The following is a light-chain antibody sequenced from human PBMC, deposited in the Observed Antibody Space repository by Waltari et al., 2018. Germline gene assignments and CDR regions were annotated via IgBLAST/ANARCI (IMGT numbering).Light chain of an antibody. J-gene: IGKJ2*01. CDR1: QDIGPY. CDR3: QQYATYHT. CDR2: KSS. Sequence: DIQMTQSPSTLSASVGDRVTITCRASQDIGPYLAWYQQKPGKAPNLLIYKSSILESGVPSRFSGSGSGTEFTLTITSLQPAPFATYYCQQYATYHTFGQGTTPEI. V-gene: IGKV1-5*03.